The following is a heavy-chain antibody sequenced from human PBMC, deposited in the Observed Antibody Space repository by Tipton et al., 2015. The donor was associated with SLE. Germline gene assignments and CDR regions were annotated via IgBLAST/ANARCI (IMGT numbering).Heavy chain of an antibody. D-gene: IGHD3-16*01. J-gene: IGHJ2*01. Sequence: GLVKPSETLSLTCTVSGGSISSHYWSWIRQPPGKGLEWIGYIYYSGSTNYNPSLKSRVTISVDTSKNQFSLKLNSLTAADTAVYYCASASGGTFGNWYFDLWGRGTPVSVTS. CDR1: GGSISSHY. CDR3: ASASGGTFGNWYFDL. CDR2: IYYSGST. V-gene: IGHV4-59*11.